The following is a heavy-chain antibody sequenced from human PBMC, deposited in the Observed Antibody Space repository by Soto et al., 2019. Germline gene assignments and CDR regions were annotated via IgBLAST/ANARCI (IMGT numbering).Heavy chain of an antibody. CDR2: FDPEDGET. Sequence: ASVKVSCKVSGYTLTELSMHWVRQAPGKGLEWMGGFDPEDGETIYAQKFQGRVTLTEDTSTDTAYMELSSLRSEDTAVYYCATALWFGEFYFDYWGQGTLVTVSS. D-gene: IGHD3-10*01. CDR1: GYTLTELS. CDR3: ATALWFGEFYFDY. J-gene: IGHJ4*02. V-gene: IGHV1-24*01.